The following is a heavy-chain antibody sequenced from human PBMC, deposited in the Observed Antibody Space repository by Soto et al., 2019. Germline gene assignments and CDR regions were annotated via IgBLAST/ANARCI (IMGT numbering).Heavy chain of an antibody. J-gene: IGHJ6*02. V-gene: IGHV3-23*01. CDR3: AKANEEGDRITIFGVVIILVPMDV. CDR1: GFTFSSYA. D-gene: IGHD3-3*01. Sequence: GGSLRLSCAASGFTFSSYAMSWVHQAPGKGLEWVSAISGSGGSTYYADSVKGRFTISRDNSKNTLYLQMNSLRAEDTAVYYCAKANEEGDRITIFGVVIILVPMDVWGQGTTVTVSS. CDR2: ISGSGGST.